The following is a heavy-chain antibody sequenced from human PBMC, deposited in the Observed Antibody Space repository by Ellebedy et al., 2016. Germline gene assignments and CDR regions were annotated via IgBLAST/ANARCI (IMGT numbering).Heavy chain of an antibody. CDR2: ISSSSSYI. CDR1: GFTFSSYS. CDR3: ARDGATIFGVVTNWFDP. Sequence: GGSLRLSCAASGFTFSSYSMNWVRQAPGKGLEWVSSISSSSSYIYYADSVKGRFTISRDNAKNSLYLQMNSLRAEDTAVYYCARDGATIFGVVTNWFDPWGQGTLVTVSS. D-gene: IGHD3-3*01. V-gene: IGHV3-21*01. J-gene: IGHJ5*02.